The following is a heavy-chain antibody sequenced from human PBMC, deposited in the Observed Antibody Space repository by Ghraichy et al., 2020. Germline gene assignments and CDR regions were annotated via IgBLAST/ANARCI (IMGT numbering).Heavy chain of an antibody. J-gene: IGHJ3*02. D-gene: IGHD6-19*01. CDR2: ISSSSSYI. Sequence: GGSLRLSCAASGFTFSSYSMNWVRQAPGKGLEWVSSISSSSSYIYYADSVKGRFTISRDNAKNSLYLQMISLRAEDTAVYYCAIAVAGRVDAFDIWGQGTMVTVSS. CDR3: AIAVAGRVDAFDI. V-gene: IGHV3-21*01. CDR1: GFTFSSYS.